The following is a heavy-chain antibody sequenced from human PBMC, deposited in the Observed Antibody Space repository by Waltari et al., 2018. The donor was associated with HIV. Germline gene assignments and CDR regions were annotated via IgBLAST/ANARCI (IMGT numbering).Heavy chain of an antibody. D-gene: IGHD3-22*01. CDR1: GGSISSSNW. Sequence: QVQLQESGPGLVKPSGTLSLTCAVPGGSISSSNWWRWVRQPHGKGLECIWEIYHSGSTNYNPSLKSRVTISVDKSKNQFSLKLSSVTAADTAVYYCARVWLTMIVGRQDYYFDYWGQGTLVTVSS. J-gene: IGHJ4*02. CDR3: ARVWLTMIVGRQDYYFDY. CDR2: IYHSGST. V-gene: IGHV4-4*02.